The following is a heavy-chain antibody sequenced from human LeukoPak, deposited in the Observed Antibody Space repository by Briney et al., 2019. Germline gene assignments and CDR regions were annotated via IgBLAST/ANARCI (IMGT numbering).Heavy chain of an antibody. Sequence: SETLSLTCAVYGGSFSGYYWSWIRQPPGKGLEWIGEINHSGSTNYNPSLKSRVTISVDTSKNQFSLKLSSVTAADTAVYYCARETSLVVVTAASDAFDIWGQGTMVTVSS. V-gene: IGHV4-34*01. D-gene: IGHD2-21*02. CDR3: ARETSLVVVTAASDAFDI. J-gene: IGHJ3*02. CDR1: GGSFSGYY. CDR2: INHSGST.